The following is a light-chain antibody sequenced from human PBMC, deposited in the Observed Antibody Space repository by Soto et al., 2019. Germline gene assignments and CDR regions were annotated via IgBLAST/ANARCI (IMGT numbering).Light chain of an antibody. CDR1: QSISSW. CDR2: DAS. Sequence: DIQMTQSPSTLSASVGDRVTITCRASQSISSWLAWYQQKPGKAPKLLIYDASTLQSGVPSRFSGSRYETEFTLTISSLQPDDFATYYCQQYDIYSRTFGQGTKVEIK. CDR3: QQYDIYSRT. V-gene: IGKV1-5*01. J-gene: IGKJ1*01.